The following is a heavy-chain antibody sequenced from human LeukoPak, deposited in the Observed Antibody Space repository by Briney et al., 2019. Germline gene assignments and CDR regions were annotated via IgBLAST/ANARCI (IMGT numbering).Heavy chain of an antibody. Sequence: SETLSLTCTVSGGSISSGGYYWSWTRQPPGKGLEWIGYIYHSGITYYNPSLKSRVTISVDRSKNQFSLRLSSMTAADTAVYYCAVAHDYNWFDPWGQGTLVTVSS. CDR2: IYHSGIT. D-gene: IGHD2-21*02. CDR1: GGSISSGGYY. CDR3: AVAHDYNWFDP. J-gene: IGHJ5*02. V-gene: IGHV4-30-2*01.